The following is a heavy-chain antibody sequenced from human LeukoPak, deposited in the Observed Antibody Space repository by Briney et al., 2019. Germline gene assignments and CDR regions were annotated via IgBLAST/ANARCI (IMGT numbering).Heavy chain of an antibody. J-gene: IGHJ4*02. CDR1: GFTFSSYS. D-gene: IGHD6-19*01. CDR2: ISSSSSYI. V-gene: IGHV3-21*01. CDR3: ARGGSSGWYYFDY. Sequence: GGSLRLSCAASGFTFSSYSMNWVRQAPGKGLEWVSSISSSSSYIYYADSVKGRFTISRDNAKNSPYLQMNSLRAEDTAVYYCARGGSSGWYYFDYWGQGTLVTVSS.